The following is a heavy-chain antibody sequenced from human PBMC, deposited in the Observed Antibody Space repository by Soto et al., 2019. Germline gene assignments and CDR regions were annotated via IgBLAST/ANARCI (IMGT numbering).Heavy chain of an antibody. J-gene: IGHJ6*02. Sequence: SETLSLTCTVSGGSISSYDWSWSQQPPGKGMEWMGYIYYRGSTYYNQTLKSRGTISVYTSKNQFSLKLSSVTAADTAVYYCARDSRAYCSGGSCYGHYGMDVWGQGTTVTVSS. CDR2: IYYRGST. V-gene: IGHV4-59*12. D-gene: IGHD2-15*01. CDR1: GGSISSYD. CDR3: ARDSRAYCSGGSCYGHYGMDV.